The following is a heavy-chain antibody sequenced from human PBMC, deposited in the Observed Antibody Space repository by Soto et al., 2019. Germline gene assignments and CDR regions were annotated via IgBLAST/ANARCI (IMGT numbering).Heavy chain of an antibody. CDR1: GFTFSNYG. J-gene: IGHJ1*01. V-gene: IGHV3-30*18. Sequence: QVQLVESGGGVVQPGRSLRLSCAASGFTFSNYGIHWVRQAPGKGLEWVAVITYDGSNKYYADSVKGRFTISRDNSKNTVYLQMNSLRALDTAVYYGAKTQSVGESENLPHWGQGTLVTVSS. CDR3: AKTQSVGESENLPH. D-gene: IGHD3-3*01. CDR2: ITYDGSNK.